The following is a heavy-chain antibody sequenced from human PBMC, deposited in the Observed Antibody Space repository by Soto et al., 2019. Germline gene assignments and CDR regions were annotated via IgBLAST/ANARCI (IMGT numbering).Heavy chain of an antibody. CDR3: ARYFRSSGRYFFDY. Sequence: GGSLRLSCVASGFTFITSFLGWVRQAPGKGLEWVANINQDGSGTYYVDSVEGRFTISRDNAKDSLYLQMNSLRGEDTAVYYCARYFRSSGRYFFDYWGQGTLVTVSS. V-gene: IGHV3-7*03. J-gene: IGHJ4*02. CDR2: INQDGSGT. D-gene: IGHD6-19*01. CDR1: GFTFITSF.